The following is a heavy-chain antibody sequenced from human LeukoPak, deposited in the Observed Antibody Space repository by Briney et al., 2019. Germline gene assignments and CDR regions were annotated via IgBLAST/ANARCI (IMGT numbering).Heavy chain of an antibody. CDR2: MYLSGTT. Sequence: SETLSLTCTVSGGSISNGDHYWSWIRQHPGKGLEWIGEMYLSGTTHSNPSVKSRVTISIDKSKNQFFLNLSSVTAADTAVYYCAGLVGRYSSGLYYYYFDYWGQGTLVTVSS. CDR3: AGLVGRYSSGLYYYYFDY. J-gene: IGHJ4*02. V-gene: IGHV4-39*07. CDR1: GGSISNGDHY. D-gene: IGHD3-22*01.